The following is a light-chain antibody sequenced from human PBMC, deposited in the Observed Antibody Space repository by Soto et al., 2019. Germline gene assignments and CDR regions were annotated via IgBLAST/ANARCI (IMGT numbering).Light chain of an antibody. CDR1: QSVLYTSNNKNY. CDR2: WAS. V-gene: IGKV4-1*01. Sequence: DIVMTQSPDSLAVSLGERATINCKSSQSVLYTSNNKNYLAWFQQRPGRPPKLLVYWASTRESGVPDRFSGSGSGTDFTLTISSLQAEDVAVYYCQQHYSPPYTFGQGTKLEIK. CDR3: QQHYSPPYT. J-gene: IGKJ2*01.